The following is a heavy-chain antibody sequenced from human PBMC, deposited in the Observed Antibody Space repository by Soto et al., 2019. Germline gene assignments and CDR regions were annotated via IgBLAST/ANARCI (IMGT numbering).Heavy chain of an antibody. J-gene: IGHJ4*02. V-gene: IGHV3-48*02. CDR3: ARGSSNWAYYFDF. D-gene: IGHD6-13*01. Sequence: GGSLRLSCAASRFTFSSYSLNWVRQAPGKGLEWVSYITSSGTTVYYADSVRGRFTISRDNAKNSLYLQMNSLRDDDTAVYYCARGSSNWAYYFDFWGQGTLVTVSS. CDR2: ITSSGTTV. CDR1: RFTFSSYS.